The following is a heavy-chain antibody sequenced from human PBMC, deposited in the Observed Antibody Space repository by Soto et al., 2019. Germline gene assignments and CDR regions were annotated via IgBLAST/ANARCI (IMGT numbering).Heavy chain of an antibody. CDR2: ISGDGGSS. CDR1: GFTFEAYS. V-gene: IGHV3-9*01. CDR3: TKRRSARPGFDAFDL. J-gene: IGHJ3*01. Sequence: PGGSLRLSCAASGFTFEAYSLHWVRQLPGKGLEWVAGISGDGGSSGYADSVRGRFTVSRDNAKNSLFLQMSSLSPEDTALYYCTKRRSARPGFDAFDLWGQGTMVTVSS.